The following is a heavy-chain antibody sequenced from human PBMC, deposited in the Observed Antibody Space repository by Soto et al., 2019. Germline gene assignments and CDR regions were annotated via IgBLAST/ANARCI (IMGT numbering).Heavy chain of an antibody. D-gene: IGHD3-9*01. V-gene: IGHV1-3*01. CDR2: INPGHGNT. CDR1: GNTVPNYA. CDR3: ARGYSPYYDILTGSKNPLWWFDP. J-gene: IGHJ5*02. Sequence: GASVKVSCKASGNTVPNYAIHWVRQAPGQRLEWMGWINPGHGNTYYSEHFQGRVTITTDTSTSTAYMQLSSLRSEDTAVYYCARGYSPYYDILTGSKNPLWWFDPWGQGTLVTVSS.